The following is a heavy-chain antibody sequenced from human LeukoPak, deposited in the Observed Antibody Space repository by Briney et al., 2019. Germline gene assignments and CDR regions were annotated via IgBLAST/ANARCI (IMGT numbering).Heavy chain of an antibody. J-gene: IGHJ4*02. CDR1: GYTFTVYY. V-gene: IGHV1-2*02. CDR3: ARAPRLRSWYGIDY. D-gene: IGHD6-13*01. CDR2: INPNSGGT. Sequence: ASVKVSCKASGYTFTVYYMHWVRQAPGQGLEWMGWINPNSGGTNYAQKFQGRVTMTRDTSISTAYMELSRLRSDDTAVYYCARAPRLRSWYGIDYWGQGTLVTVSS.